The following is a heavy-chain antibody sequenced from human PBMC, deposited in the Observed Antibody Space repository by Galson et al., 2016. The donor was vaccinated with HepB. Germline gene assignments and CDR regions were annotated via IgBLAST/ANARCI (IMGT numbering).Heavy chain of an antibody. V-gene: IGHV3-64*04. CDR1: GFTFSNHW. CDR2: ISGNGDNT. Sequence: SLRLSCAASGFTFSNHWMTWVRQAPGKGLDYVSAISGNGDNTHYADSVRGRFTISRDNAKNSLYLQMNSLRAEDTAVYYCARAYSRLGRWRLLYYFDYWGQGTLVTVSS. CDR3: ARAYSRLGRWRLLYYFDY. D-gene: IGHD2/OR15-2a*01. J-gene: IGHJ4*02.